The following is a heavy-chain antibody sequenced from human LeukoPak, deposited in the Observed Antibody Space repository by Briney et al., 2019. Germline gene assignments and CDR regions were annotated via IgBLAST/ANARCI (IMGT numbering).Heavy chain of an antibody. V-gene: IGHV4-39*01. CDR3: ARQGVATISHFDY. CDR1: GDSMTSSTHY. Sequence: SETLSLTCTVSGDSMTSSTHYWVWIRQPPGKGLEWIGSIYYDGSTYYNPSLKSRVTISQDTSKNQFSLKVSSVTAADTAVYHCARQGVATISHFDYWGQGTLVTVSS. CDR2: IYYDGST. J-gene: IGHJ4*02. D-gene: IGHD5-12*01.